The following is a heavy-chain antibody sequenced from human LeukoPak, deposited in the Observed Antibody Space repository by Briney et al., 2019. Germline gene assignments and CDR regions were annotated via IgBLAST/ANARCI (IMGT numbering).Heavy chain of an antibody. CDR1: GFTFSSYG. CDR2: IWYDGSNK. J-gene: IGHJ6*03. D-gene: IGHD5-12*01. CDR3: AKDQRRRGYSGYDSNYYYYMDV. V-gene: IGHV3-33*06. Sequence: GRSLRLSCAASGFTFSSYGMHWVRQAPGKGLEWVAVIWYDGSNKYYADSVKGRFTISRDNSDNTLYVQMNSLRAEDTAVYYCAKDQRRRGYSGYDSNYYYYMDVWGKGTTVTVSS.